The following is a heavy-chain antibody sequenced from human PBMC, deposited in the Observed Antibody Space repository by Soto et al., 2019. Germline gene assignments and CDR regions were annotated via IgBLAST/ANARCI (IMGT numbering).Heavy chain of an antibody. D-gene: IGHD3-3*01. J-gene: IGHJ6*03. CDR3: ARGVIKYYDFWSVYIDV. CDR2: MNPNSGNT. V-gene: IGHV1-8*01. Sequence: ASVKVSCKASGYTFTSYDINWVRQATGQGLEWMGWMNPNSGNTGYAQKFQGRVTMTRNTSISTAYMELSSLRSEDTAVYYCARGVIKYYDFWSVYIDVWGKGTTVTVSS. CDR1: GYTFTSYD.